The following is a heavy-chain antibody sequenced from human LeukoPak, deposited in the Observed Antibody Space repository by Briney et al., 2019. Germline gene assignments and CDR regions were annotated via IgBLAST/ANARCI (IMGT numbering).Heavy chain of an antibody. D-gene: IGHD4-11*01. CDR3: AKDRYSNYGVLDV. Sequence: GGYLRLSCAASGFTFSSYAMSWVRQAPGKGLEWVSAISGSGGSTYYADSVKGRFTISRDNSKNTLYLQMNSLRAEDTAVYYCAKDRYSNYGVLDVWGQGTTVTVSS. J-gene: IGHJ6*02. CDR1: GFTFSSYA. V-gene: IGHV3-23*01. CDR2: ISGSGGST.